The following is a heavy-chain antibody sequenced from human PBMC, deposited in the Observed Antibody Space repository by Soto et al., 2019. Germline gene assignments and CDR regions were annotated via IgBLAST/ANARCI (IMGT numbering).Heavy chain of an antibody. CDR3: ARDLGDSSGYYNYYGTDV. CDR1: GGSISSYY. Sequence: PAETLSLTCTVSGGSISSYYWSWIRQPPGKGLEWIGYIYYSGSTNYNPSLKSRVTISVDTSKNQFSLKLSSVTAADTAVYYCARDLGDSSGYYNYYGTDVWGQGTTVTVSS. V-gene: IGHV4-59*01. CDR2: IYYSGST. J-gene: IGHJ6*02. D-gene: IGHD3-22*01.